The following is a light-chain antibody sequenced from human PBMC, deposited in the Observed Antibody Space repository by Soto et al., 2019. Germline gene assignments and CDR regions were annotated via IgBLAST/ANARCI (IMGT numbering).Light chain of an antibody. CDR3: QQLNTYPLFT. Sequence: IQLTQSPSFLSASVGDRVTITCRASQDISRYLAWYQQQAGKAPKLLIYAASTLQKGVPSRFSGSGSGTEFTLTISSLQPDDFATYYCQQLNTYPLFTFGPGTEVDI. CDR2: AAS. CDR1: QDISRY. J-gene: IGKJ3*01. V-gene: IGKV1-9*01.